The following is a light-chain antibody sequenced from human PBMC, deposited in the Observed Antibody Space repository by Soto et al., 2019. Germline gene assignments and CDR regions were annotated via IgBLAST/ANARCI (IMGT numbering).Light chain of an antibody. V-gene: IGKV3-11*01. J-gene: IGKJ4*01. CDR2: QTS. CDR1: QYINTR. Sequence: EIVLTQSPATLSSFPGDRVTLSCRASQYINTRLAWYQHRPGQAPRLLIYQTSLRATGIPARFSGSGSGTDFTLTISSLEPEDFAVYYCQQRSNWPGTFGGGTKVDNK. CDR3: QQRSNWPGT.